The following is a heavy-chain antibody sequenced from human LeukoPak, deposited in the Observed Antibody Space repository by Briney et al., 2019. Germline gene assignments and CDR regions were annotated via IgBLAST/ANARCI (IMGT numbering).Heavy chain of an antibody. J-gene: IGHJ5*02. Sequence: SETLSLTCAVYGGSFSGYYWSWIRQPPGKGLEWIGEINHSGSTNYNPSLKSRVTISVDTSKNQFSLKLSSVTAADTAVYYCARVDCSGGSCPGWFDPWGQGTLVTVSS. CDR3: ARVDCSGGSCPGWFDP. D-gene: IGHD2-15*01. CDR2: INHSGST. V-gene: IGHV4-34*01. CDR1: GGSFSGYY.